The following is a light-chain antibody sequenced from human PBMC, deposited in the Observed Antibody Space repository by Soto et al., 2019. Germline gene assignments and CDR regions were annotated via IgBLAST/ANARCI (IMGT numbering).Light chain of an antibody. Sequence: EIVMTQSPATLSVSPGERATLSCRAIQSVSSSYLAWYQQKPGQAPRLLIYGASSRATGIPDRFSGSGSGTDFTLTISRLEPEDFAVYYCQQYAGSPPWTFGQGTKVDIK. CDR1: QSVSSSY. J-gene: IGKJ1*01. CDR2: GAS. CDR3: QQYAGSPPWT. V-gene: IGKV3-20*01.